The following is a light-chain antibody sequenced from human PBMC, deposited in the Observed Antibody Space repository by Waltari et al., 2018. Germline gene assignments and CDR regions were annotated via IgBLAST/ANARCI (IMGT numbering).Light chain of an antibody. J-gene: IGKJ2*01. CDR2: DTS. Sequence: DIQMTQSPSSLSASVGDRVTITCRASQSVSNYLNWYQQKPGKAPTLLIYDTSRLQGGVPPRFSAIRSGTDFTLTIVSLQLEDFATYYCQQSYSTPYTFGQGTKLEIK. CDR1: QSVSNY. V-gene: IGKV1-39*01. CDR3: QQSYSTPYT.